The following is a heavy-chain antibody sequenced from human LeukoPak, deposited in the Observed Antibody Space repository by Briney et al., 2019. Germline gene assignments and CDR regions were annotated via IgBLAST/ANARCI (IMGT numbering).Heavy chain of an antibody. CDR2: LYTTGST. J-gene: IGHJ4*02. CDR3: ARSSTYDNRVFDY. CDR1: SDSITNYS. V-gene: IGHV4-4*07. Sequence: PSETLSLTCTPSSDSITNYSWTWIRQPAGKGLEWIGRLYTTGSTTYHPSLKSRVTISLDTSRAQFSLRLHSVTAADTAVYYCARSSTYDNRVFDYWGQGTPVMVSS. D-gene: IGHD3-22*01.